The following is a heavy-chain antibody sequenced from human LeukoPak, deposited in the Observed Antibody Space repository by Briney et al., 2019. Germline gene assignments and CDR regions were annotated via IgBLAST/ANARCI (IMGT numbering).Heavy chain of an antibody. CDR2: MYTSGST. CDR3: ARGYYDSSGHYYTFDY. CDR1: VGSIGSYI. J-gene: IGHJ4*02. V-gene: IGHV4-4*07. Sequence: SETLSLTCPVSVGSIGSYIWSWIRPPAGKGLEWIGRMYTSGSTDYNPSLKSRVTMSVDTCKNHFSLKLSSVTAADTAGYFCARGYYDSSGHYYTFDYWGQGTLVTVSS. D-gene: IGHD3-22*01.